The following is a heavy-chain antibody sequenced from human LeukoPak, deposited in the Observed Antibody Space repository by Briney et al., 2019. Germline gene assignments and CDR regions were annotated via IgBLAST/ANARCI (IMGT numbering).Heavy chain of an antibody. D-gene: IGHD1-1*01. V-gene: IGHV3-49*03. CDR3: TRSITPNAY. CDR1: GFTFGDYA. J-gene: IGHJ4*02. Sequence: PGGSLRLSCIVSGFTFGDYAMTWFRQAPGKGPEWVGFIRSKTFGETTEYAASVKGRFTISRDDSKSIAYLQMNSLKTEDTAVYYCTRSITPNAYWGQGTLVTVSS. CDR2: IRSKTFGETT.